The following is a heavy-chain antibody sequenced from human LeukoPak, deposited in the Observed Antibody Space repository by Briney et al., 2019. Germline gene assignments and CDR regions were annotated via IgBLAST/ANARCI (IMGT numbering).Heavy chain of an antibody. V-gene: IGHV3-23*01. CDR2: ISVNGGSI. CDR3: ARGVGSVTDFDY. Sequence: PGGSLRLSCAASGFSFSTYAMSWVRQAPGEGLEWVSAISVNGGSIDYADSVKGRFTISRDNSRNTLYLQMNSLRAEDTAVYYCARGVGSVTDFDYWGQGTLVTVSS. J-gene: IGHJ4*02. D-gene: IGHD4-11*01. CDR1: GFSFSTYA.